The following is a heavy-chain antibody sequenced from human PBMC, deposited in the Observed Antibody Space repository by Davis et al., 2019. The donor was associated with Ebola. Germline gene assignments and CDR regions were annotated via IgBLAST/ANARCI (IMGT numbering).Heavy chain of an antibody. D-gene: IGHD1-1*01. CDR1: GFTFSGSA. CDR2: IRSKANSYAT. Sequence: GGSLRLSCAASGFTFSGSAMHWVRQASGKGLEWVGRIRSKANSYATAYAASVKGRFTISRDNAKNSLYLQMNSLRAEDTAVYYCARGSAERFDYWGQGTLVTVSS. V-gene: IGHV3-73*01. J-gene: IGHJ4*02. CDR3: ARGSAERFDY.